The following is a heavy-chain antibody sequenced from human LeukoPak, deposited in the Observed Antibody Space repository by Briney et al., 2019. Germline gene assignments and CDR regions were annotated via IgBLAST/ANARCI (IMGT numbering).Heavy chain of an antibody. J-gene: IGHJ3*02. CDR3: ARGPQYYYDSSGYSPEYAFDI. CDR2: IYYSGST. CDR1: GGSISSSSYY. V-gene: IGHV4-39*07. Sequence: SETLSLTCTVSGGSISSSSYYWGWIRQPPGKGLEWIGSIYYSGSTYYNPSLKSRVTISVDTSKNQFSLKLSSVTAADTAVYYCARGPQYYYDSSGYSPEYAFDIWGQGTMVTVSS. D-gene: IGHD3-22*01.